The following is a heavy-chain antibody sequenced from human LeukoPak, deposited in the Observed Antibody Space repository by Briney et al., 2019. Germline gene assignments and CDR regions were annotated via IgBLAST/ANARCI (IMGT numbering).Heavy chain of an antibody. CDR2: ISYDGSNK. V-gene: IGHV3-30-3*02. Sequence: GGSLRLSCAASGFTFSSYAMHWVRQAPGKGLEWVAVISYDGSNKYYADSVKGRFTISRDKTKNTLYLQMNSLRAEDTAVYYCAKSSYYDASGYYREYYFDYWGQGTLVTVSS. CDR3: AKSSYYDASGYYREYYFDY. J-gene: IGHJ4*02. CDR1: GFTFSSYA. D-gene: IGHD3-22*01.